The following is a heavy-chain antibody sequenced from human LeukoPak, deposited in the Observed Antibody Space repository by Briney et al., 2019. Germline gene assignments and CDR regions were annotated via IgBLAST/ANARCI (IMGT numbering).Heavy chain of an antibody. CDR3: ARLWSLRSSGWGRAFDI. V-gene: IGHV1-2*02. CDR1: GYTFPNYG. CDR2: INPSGGST. Sequence: ASVKVSCKASGYTFPNYGFTWVRQAPGQGLEWMGIINPSGGSTGYAQKFQGRVTMTRDTSISTACMELSRLRSDDTAVYYCARLWSLRSSGWGRAFDIWGQGTMVTVSS. J-gene: IGHJ3*02. D-gene: IGHD6-19*01.